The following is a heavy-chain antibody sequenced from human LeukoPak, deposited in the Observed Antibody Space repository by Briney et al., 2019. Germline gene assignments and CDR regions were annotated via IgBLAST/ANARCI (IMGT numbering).Heavy chain of an antibody. CDR1: GYTFTSYY. D-gene: IGHD6-19*01. V-gene: IGHV1-46*01. J-gene: IGHJ6*02. CDR3: ARDLVAGIAVAGRGYYYYGMDV. CDR2: INPSGGST. Sequence: ASVTVSCKASGYTFTSYYMHWVRQAPGQGLEWMGIINPSGGSTSYAQKFQGRVTMTRDTSTSTVYMELSSLRSEDTAVYYCARDLVAGIAVAGRGYYYYGMDVWGQGTTVTVSS.